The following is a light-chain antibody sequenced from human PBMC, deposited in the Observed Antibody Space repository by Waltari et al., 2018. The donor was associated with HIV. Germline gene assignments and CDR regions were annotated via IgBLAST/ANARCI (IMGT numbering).Light chain of an antibody. CDR3: CSYTTSGTWV. CDR1: ASDLHAYNY. V-gene: IGLV2-14*03. Sequence: QSALTQPASVSGSPGQSITVSCSGTASDLHAYNYVSWFQQHPDKAPQLLIFDVNKRPSGVSNRFAGSKSGSTASLTISGIQPDDEADYFCCSYTTSGTWVFGGGTRVTVL. CDR2: DVN. J-gene: IGLJ3*02.